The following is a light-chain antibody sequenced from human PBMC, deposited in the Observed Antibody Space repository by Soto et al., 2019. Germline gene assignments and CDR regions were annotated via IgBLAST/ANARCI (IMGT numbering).Light chain of an antibody. V-gene: IGKV1-5*01. CDR1: QSINAW. J-gene: IGKJ1*01. CDR3: QQYHRYST. CDR2: DVS. Sequence: DIHMTQAPSTLSASVGDRVTITCRASQSINAWLAWYQQKPGKAPKLLIYDVSTLASGVPSRFSGSASGTEFTLTISNLESDDFESYYCQQYHRYSTFGQGTRVDIK.